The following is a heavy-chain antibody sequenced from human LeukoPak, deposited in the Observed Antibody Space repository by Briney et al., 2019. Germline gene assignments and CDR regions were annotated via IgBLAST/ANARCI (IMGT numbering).Heavy chain of an antibody. CDR2: ISSSSSYI. CDR3: ARADNWNDYNY. Sequence: PGGSLRLSCAASGLTFSSYSMNWVRQAPGKGLEWVSSISSSSSYIYYADSVKDRFTISRDNAKNSLYLQMNSLRAEDTAVYYCARADNWNDYNYWGQGTLVTVSS. D-gene: IGHD1-20*01. V-gene: IGHV3-21*01. J-gene: IGHJ4*02. CDR1: GLTFSSYS.